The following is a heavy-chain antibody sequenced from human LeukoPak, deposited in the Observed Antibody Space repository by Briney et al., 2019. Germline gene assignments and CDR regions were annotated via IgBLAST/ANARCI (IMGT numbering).Heavy chain of an antibody. CDR3: ARGLDLGGLDI. CDR2: VNQCETT. Sequence: PSDPLSLTRAVYGGYLSYYNWTWLRPPPPTGLAGVGEVNQCETTHLNPPLKNRVTISVDAAKYQFSLSLSSVTAADTAVYFCARGLDLGGLDIWGQGTLVTVSS. J-gene: IGHJ4*02. V-gene: IGHV4-34*01. D-gene: IGHD1-1*01. CDR1: GGYLSYYN.